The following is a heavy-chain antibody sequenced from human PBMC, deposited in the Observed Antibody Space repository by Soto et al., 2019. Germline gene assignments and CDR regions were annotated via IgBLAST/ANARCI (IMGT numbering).Heavy chain of an antibody. Sequence: SVKVSCKASGGTFSSYTISWVRQAPGQGLEWMGRIIPILGIANYAQKFQGRVTITADKSTSTAYMELSSLRSEDTAVYYCARGIVGATVGRSEYFKHWGQGTLVTVS. CDR1: GGTFSSYT. CDR2: IIPILGIA. CDR3: ARGIVGATVGRSEYFKH. J-gene: IGHJ1*01. D-gene: IGHD1-26*01. V-gene: IGHV1-69*02.